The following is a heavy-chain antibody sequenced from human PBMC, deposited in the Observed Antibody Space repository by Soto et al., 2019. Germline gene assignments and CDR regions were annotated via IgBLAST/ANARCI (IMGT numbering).Heavy chain of an antibody. Sequence: SGPTLVNPTQTLTLTCTFSGFSLSTSGVGVGWIRQPPGKALEWLALIYWNDDKRYSPSLKNRLTITKDTSKNQVVLSMTNMDPVDTATYYCAPYDTRGYYVHWGQGTLVTVSS. D-gene: IGHD3-22*01. CDR2: IYWNDDK. V-gene: IGHV2-5*01. CDR3: APYDTRGYYVH. J-gene: IGHJ1*01. CDR1: GFSLSTSGVG.